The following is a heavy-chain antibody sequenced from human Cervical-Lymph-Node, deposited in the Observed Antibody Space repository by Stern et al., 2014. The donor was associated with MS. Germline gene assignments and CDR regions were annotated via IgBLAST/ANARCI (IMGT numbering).Heavy chain of an antibody. V-gene: IGHV1-69*01. CDR3: ARGELKEGLVRGMDV. D-gene: IGHD1-26*01. CDR1: GGTFRSYA. Sequence: MQLVESGAEVKKPESSVKVSCKASGGTFRSYAIRWVRQAPGQGLEWMGGIIPIFGTANYAQKFQGRVTITADESTSTAYMELSSLRSEDTAVYYCARGELKEGLVRGMDVWGQGTTVTVSS. J-gene: IGHJ6*02. CDR2: IIPIFGTA.